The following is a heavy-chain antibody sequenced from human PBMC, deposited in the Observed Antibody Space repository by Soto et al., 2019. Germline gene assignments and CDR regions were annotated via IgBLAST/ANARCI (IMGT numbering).Heavy chain of an antibody. CDR2: ISGSGNTR. CDR1: GLTFNSHG. D-gene: IGHD3-10*01. J-gene: IGHJ6*02. Sequence: EVQLLESGGGLVQPGGSLRLSCEASGLTFNSHGMSWVRQAPGKGLEWVSAISGSGNTRHYADSVRGRFTVSRVNSKNTLYLQMDSLRVEDSAVYYCAKDPPISGTYELYHYHGMDVWGQGTTVTVSS. CDR3: AKDPPISGTYELYHYHGMDV. V-gene: IGHV3-23*01.